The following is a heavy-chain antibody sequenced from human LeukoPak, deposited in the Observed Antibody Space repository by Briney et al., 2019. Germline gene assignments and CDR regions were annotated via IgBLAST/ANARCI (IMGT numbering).Heavy chain of an antibody. Sequence: GGSLRLSCSASGFIFRKYAIHWVRQAPGKGLEYVSAISSDGGSTYYADSVKGRFTISRENSGNTLHLQMSSLRAEDTAVYYCVKDRDDYGSGSYYSYYGMDVWGQGTTVTVS. CDR3: VKDRDDYGSGSYYSYYGMDV. CDR1: GFIFRKYA. D-gene: IGHD3-10*01. CDR2: ISSDGGST. V-gene: IGHV3-64D*06. J-gene: IGHJ6*02.